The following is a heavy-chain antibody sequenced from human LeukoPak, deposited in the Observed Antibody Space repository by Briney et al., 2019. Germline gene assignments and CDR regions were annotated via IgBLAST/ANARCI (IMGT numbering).Heavy chain of an antibody. CDR2: ISGGGEST. V-gene: IGHV3-23*01. J-gene: IGHJ4*02. D-gene: IGHD3-22*01. CDR3: AKGTTLIVGAYFDQ. CDR1: GFTFNNYA. Sequence: GGSLRLSCAASGFTFNNYAMTWVRQAPGKGLEWVSGISGGGESTLYADSVTGRFTIYRDNSKNTLYLQTSSLRAEDTAIYYCAKGTTLIVGAYFDQWGKGTLVTVSS.